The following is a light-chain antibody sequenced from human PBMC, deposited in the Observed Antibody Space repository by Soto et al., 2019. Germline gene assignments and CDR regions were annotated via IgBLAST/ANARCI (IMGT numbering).Light chain of an antibody. CDR2: DTS. CDR1: QSVNSY. CDR3: QQRSSWPT. J-gene: IGKJ2*01. V-gene: IGKV3-11*01. Sequence: EIVLTQSPATLSLSPGERATLSCRASQSVNSYLAWYQQKCGQAPRLLIYDTSNRATGLPDRFSGSGSGTDFTLTIISLEPEEFAVYYCQQRSSWPTFGQGTRLEIK.